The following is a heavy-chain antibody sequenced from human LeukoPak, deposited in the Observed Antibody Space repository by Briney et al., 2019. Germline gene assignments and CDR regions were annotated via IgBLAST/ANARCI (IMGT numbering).Heavy chain of an antibody. Sequence: TGGSLRLSCAASGFTFSNYWMNWVRQAPGKGLEWVSAISGSGGSTYYADSVKGRFTISRDNSKNTLYLQMNSLRAEDTAVYYCAKAPQSRGLGTFDYWGQGTLVTVSS. J-gene: IGHJ4*02. CDR1: GFTFSNYW. D-gene: IGHD3/OR15-3a*01. V-gene: IGHV3-23*01. CDR2: ISGSGGST. CDR3: AKAPQSRGLGTFDY.